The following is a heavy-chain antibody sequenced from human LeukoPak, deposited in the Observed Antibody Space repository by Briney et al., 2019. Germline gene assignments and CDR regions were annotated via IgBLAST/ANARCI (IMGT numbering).Heavy chain of an antibody. CDR1: GFTFSSYE. D-gene: IGHD5-18*01. CDR2: ISGSGGST. CDR3: AKDTNEYSYGSHFDY. V-gene: IGHV3-23*01. J-gene: IGHJ4*02. Sequence: QPGGSLRLSCAASGFTFSSYEMNWVRQAPGKGLEWVSAISGSGGSTYYADSVKGRFTISRDNSKNTLYLQMNSLRAEDTAVYYCAKDTNEYSYGSHFDYWGQGTLVTVSS.